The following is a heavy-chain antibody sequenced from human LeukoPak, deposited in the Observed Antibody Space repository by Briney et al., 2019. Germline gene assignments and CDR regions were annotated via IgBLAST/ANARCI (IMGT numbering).Heavy chain of an antibody. Sequence: GGSLRLSCAASGFTFSSYSMNWVRQAPGKGPEWVSSISSSSSYIYYADSVKGRFTISRDNAKNSLYLQMNSLRAEDTAVYYCARGDTAMPDYWGQGTLVTVSS. J-gene: IGHJ4*02. D-gene: IGHD5-18*01. V-gene: IGHV3-21*01. CDR2: ISSSSSYI. CDR1: GFTFSSYS. CDR3: ARGDTAMPDY.